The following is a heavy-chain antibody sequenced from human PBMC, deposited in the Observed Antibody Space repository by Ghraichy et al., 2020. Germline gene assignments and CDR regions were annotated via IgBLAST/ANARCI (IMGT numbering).Heavy chain of an antibody. D-gene: IGHD2-21*01. CDR1: GGSFSIYA. V-gene: IGHV1-69*04. Sequence: SVKVSCKVSGGSFSIYALSWVRRAPGQGLEWMGSIIPSLGEPNYAHKFRGRVTITADKSTATAYLELNSLRSEDMAVYYCARGHPLQEHWGQGTQVIVSS. CDR3: ARGHPLQEH. J-gene: IGHJ4*02. CDR2: IIPSLGEP.